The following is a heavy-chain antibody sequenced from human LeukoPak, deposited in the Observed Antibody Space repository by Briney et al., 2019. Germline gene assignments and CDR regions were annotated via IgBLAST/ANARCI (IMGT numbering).Heavy chain of an antibody. J-gene: IGHJ4*02. V-gene: IGHV4-39*07. CDR2: ISYSGST. CDR1: GVSISNSRYY. D-gene: IGHD3-16*02. CDR3: ARVHHLWGSYRSLDY. Sequence: SETLSLTCTVSGVSISNSRYYWGWIRQPPGKGLEWIGSISYSGSTYSNPSLKSRVAMSLDTSKNQFSLRLRSVTAADTAVYYCARVHHLWGSYRSLDYWGQGTLVTVSS.